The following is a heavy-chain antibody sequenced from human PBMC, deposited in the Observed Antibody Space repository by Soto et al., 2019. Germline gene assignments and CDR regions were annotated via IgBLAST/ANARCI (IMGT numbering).Heavy chain of an antibody. D-gene: IGHD3-16*01. Sequence: QVQLQESGPGLVKPSETLSLTCTVSGGSISSYYWSWIRQPPGKGLDWIGYIYYSGSTNYNPSLKSRVTISVNTSKNQFSLKLSSVTAADAAVYYCAREGRTLGDFGYCGQGTLVTVSS. V-gene: IGHV4-59*01. CDR3: AREGRTLGDFGY. J-gene: IGHJ4*02. CDR2: IYYSGST. CDR1: GGSISSYY.